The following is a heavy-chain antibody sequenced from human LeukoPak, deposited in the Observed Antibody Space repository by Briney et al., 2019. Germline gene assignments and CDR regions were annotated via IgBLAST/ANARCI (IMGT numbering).Heavy chain of an antibody. CDR1: GFTFSNFA. Sequence: GGSLRLSCAASGFTFSNFAMSWVRQAPGKGLVWVSRINTDGSSTSYADSVKGRFTISRDNAKNTLYLQMNSLRAEDTAVYYCARAGGFGYYFDYWGQGTLVTVSS. CDR2: INTDGSST. J-gene: IGHJ4*02. D-gene: IGHD3-10*01. CDR3: ARAGGFGYYFDY. V-gene: IGHV3-74*01.